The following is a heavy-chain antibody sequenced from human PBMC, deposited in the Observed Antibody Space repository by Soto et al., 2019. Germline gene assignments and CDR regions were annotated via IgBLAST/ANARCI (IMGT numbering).Heavy chain of an antibody. CDR1: GCTFSSYA. Sequence: GASVKVSCKASGCTFSSYASSWVRQAPGQGLEWMGGIIPIFGTANYAQKFQGRVTITADESTSTAYMELSSLRSEDTAVYYCARGRTAMVDYYYGMDVWGQGTTVTVSS. J-gene: IGHJ6*02. V-gene: IGHV1-69*13. D-gene: IGHD5-18*01. CDR2: IIPIFGTA. CDR3: ARGRTAMVDYYYGMDV.